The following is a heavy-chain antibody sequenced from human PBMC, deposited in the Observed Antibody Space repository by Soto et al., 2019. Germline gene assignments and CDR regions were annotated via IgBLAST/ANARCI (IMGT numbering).Heavy chain of an antibody. CDR2: IYYSGST. V-gene: IGHV4-61*01. D-gene: IGHD2-15*01. Sequence: SETLSLTCTVSGGSVSSNSYSWGWVRQSPGKGLEWIGYIYYSGSTNYNPSLKSRVTISVDTSKNQFSLKLSSVTAADTAVYYCARVGSNCSGGSCYPDPSNWFDPWGQGTLVTVSS. J-gene: IGHJ5*02. CDR1: GGSVSSNSYS. CDR3: ARVGSNCSGGSCYPDPSNWFDP.